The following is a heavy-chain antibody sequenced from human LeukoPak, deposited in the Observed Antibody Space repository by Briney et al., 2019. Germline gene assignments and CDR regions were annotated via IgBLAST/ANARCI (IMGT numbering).Heavy chain of an antibody. CDR1: GGSFSGYF. CDR2: INHSGST. CDR3: ARHIVVVPAAIEGFDY. Sequence: PSETLSLTCAVYGGSFSGYFWSWIRQPPGKGLEWIGEINHSGSTNYNPSLKSRVTISVDTSKNQFSLKLSSVTAADTAVYYCARHIVVVPAAIEGFDYWGQGTLVTVSS. J-gene: IGHJ4*02. D-gene: IGHD2-2*02. V-gene: IGHV4-34*01.